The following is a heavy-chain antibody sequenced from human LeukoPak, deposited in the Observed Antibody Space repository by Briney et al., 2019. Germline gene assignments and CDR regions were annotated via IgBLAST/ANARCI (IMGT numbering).Heavy chain of an antibody. CDR3: ARHLRVLRFLEWLSHFDY. J-gene: IGHJ4*02. CDR1: GYSISSGYY. CDR2: IYHSGST. Sequence: SETLSLTCAVSGYSISSGYYWGWIRPTPGKGREWIGNIYHSGSTYYNPSLKSRVTISVDTSKNQFSLKLSSVTAADTAVYYCARHLRVLRFLEWLSHFDYWGQGTLVTVSS. D-gene: IGHD3-3*01. V-gene: IGHV4-38-2*01.